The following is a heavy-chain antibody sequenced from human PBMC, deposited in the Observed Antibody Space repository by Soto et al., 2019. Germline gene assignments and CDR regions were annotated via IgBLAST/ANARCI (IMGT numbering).Heavy chain of an antibody. CDR1: GFTFSSYA. CDR2: ISGSGGST. D-gene: IGHD6-13*01. J-gene: IGHJ4*01. CDR3: AKGAYSSSWTGRTLDY. V-gene: IGHV3-23*01. Sequence: GGSLRLSCAASGFTFSSYAMSWVRQAPGKGLEWVSAISGSGGSTYYADSVKGRFTISRDNSKNTLYLQMNSLRAEDTAVYYCAKGAYSSSWTGRTLDYWGHGTLVTVSS.